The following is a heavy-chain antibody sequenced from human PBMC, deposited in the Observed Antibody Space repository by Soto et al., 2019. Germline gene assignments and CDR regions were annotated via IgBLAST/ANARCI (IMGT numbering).Heavy chain of an antibody. Sequence: ASVKVSCKASGYTFTSYGISWVRQAPGQGLEWMGWISAYNGNTNYAQKLQGRVTMTTDTSTSTAYMELRSLRSDDTAVYYCARLMVRGLGYYYYYYMDVWGKGTTVTVSS. D-gene: IGHD3-10*01. J-gene: IGHJ6*03. V-gene: IGHV1-18*01. CDR2: ISAYNGNT. CDR3: ARLMVRGLGYYYYYYMDV. CDR1: GYTFTSYG.